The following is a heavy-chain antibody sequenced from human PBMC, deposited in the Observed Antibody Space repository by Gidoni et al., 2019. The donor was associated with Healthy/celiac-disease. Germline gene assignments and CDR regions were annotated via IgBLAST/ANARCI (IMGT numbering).Heavy chain of an antibody. CDR1: GFTFDDYA. Sequence: EVQLVESGGGLVQPGRSLRLSCAASGFTFDDYAMHWVRQAPGKGLEWVSGSSWNSGSIGYADSVKGRFTISRDNAKNSLYLQMNSLRAEDTALYHCAKVGYCSSTSCPGNDAFDIWGQGTMVTVSS. V-gene: IGHV3-9*01. J-gene: IGHJ3*02. CDR3: AKVGYCSSTSCPGNDAFDI. D-gene: IGHD2-2*03. CDR2: SSWNSGSI.